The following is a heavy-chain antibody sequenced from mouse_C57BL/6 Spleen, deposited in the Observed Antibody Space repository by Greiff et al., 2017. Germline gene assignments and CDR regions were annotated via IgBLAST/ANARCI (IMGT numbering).Heavy chain of an antibody. CDR1: GYTFTGYW. CDR2: ILPGSGST. CDR3: ARTTVVAEEIYYYARDY. V-gene: IGHV1-9*01. Sequence: QVQLQQSGAELMKPGASVKLSCKATGYTFTGYWIEWVKQRPGHGLEWIGEILPGSGSTNYTEKFKGKATFTADTSSNTAYMQLSSLTTEDSAIYYCARTTVVAEEIYYYARDYWGQGTSVTVSS. J-gene: IGHJ4*01. D-gene: IGHD1-1*01.